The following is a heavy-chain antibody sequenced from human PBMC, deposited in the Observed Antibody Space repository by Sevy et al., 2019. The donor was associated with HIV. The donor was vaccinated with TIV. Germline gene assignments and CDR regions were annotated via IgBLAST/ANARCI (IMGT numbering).Heavy chain of an antibody. CDR3: AKDLFGGGWYVYYGMDV. CDR2: ISYDGSNK. V-gene: IGHV3-30*18. CDR1: GFTFSSYG. D-gene: IGHD6-19*01. Sequence: GGSLRLSCAASGFTFSSYGMHWVRQAPGKGLEWVAVISYDGSNKYYAYSVKGRFTISRDNSKNTLYLQMNSLRAEDTAVYYCAKDLFGGGWYVYYGMDVWGQGTTVTVSS. J-gene: IGHJ6*02.